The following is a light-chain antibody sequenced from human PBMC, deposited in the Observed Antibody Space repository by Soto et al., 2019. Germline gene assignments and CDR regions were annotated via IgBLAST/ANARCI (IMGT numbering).Light chain of an antibody. CDR3: QQSYSSSPIT. Sequence: DIQMTQSPSTLSASVGDRVTITCRASQRISTWVAWYQQKPGKAPKLLISDASSLEDGVPPRFSGSGSGTEFTLTIDSLRPEDFASYYCQQSYSSSPITFGPGTRLEIK. CDR1: QRISTW. CDR2: DAS. J-gene: IGKJ5*01. V-gene: IGKV1-5*01.